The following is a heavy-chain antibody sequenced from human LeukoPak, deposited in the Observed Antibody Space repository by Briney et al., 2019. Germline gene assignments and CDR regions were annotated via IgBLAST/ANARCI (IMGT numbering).Heavy chain of an antibody. Sequence: GGSLRLSCAASGFTFSSYWMTWVRQAPGKGLEWVANIKRDGGEIYYVDSVKGRFTISRDNAKNSLYLQMTSLRAEDTAVYYCARVVDGCSFDYWGQGTPATVSS. D-gene: IGHD4/OR15-4a*01. CDR3: ARVVDGCSFDY. J-gene: IGHJ4*02. CDR1: GFTFSSYW. CDR2: IKRDGGEI. V-gene: IGHV3-7*01.